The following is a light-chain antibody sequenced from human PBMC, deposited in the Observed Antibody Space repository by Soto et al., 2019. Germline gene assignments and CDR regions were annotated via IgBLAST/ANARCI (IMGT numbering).Light chain of an antibody. J-gene: IGLJ2*01. CDR1: SSDVGGYNY. CDR2: EVT. V-gene: IGLV2-8*01. Sequence: QSALTQPPSGSGSPGQSVTISCTGTSSDVGGYNYVSWYQHHPGKAPKLMIYEVTKRPSGVPDRFSGSKSGNTASLTVSGLQTEDEADYYCSSFAGRNNVVFGGGNKLTVL. CDR3: SSFAGRNNVV.